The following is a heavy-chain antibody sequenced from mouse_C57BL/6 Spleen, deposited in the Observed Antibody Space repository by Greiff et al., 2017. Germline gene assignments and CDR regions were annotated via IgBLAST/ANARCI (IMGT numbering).Heavy chain of an antibody. CDR1: GFSLTSYG. J-gene: IGHJ3*01. D-gene: IGHD1-1*01. V-gene: IGHV2-2*01. CDR2: IWSGGST. CDR3: ARITTVGAY. Sequence: VQLQQSGPGLVQPSQSLSITCTVSGFSLTSYGVHWVRQSPGKGLEWLGVIWSGGSTDYNAAFISRLSISKDNSKSQVFFKMNSLQADDTAIYYCARITTVGAYWGQGTLVTVSA.